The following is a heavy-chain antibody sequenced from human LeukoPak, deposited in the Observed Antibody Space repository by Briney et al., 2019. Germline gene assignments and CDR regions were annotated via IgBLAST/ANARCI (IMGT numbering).Heavy chain of an antibody. D-gene: IGHD5-12*01. CDR1: GFTFSDYY. CDR2: ISSSGSTI. J-gene: IGHJ5*02. CDR3: SIVGGSVATIQVSDP. V-gene: IGHV3-11*01. Sequence: GGSLRLSCAASGFTFSDYYMSWIRQAPGEGLEWVSYISSSGSTIYYADSVKGRFTISRANAKNSLYHLMNSLIAQANAAMYCSIVGGSVATIQVSDPWGQGTLVTVSS.